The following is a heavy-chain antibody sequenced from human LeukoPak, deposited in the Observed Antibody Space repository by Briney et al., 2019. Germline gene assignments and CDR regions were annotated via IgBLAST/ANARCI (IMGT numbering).Heavy chain of an antibody. J-gene: IGHJ4*02. CDR2: INEHGTT. V-gene: IGHV3-74*01. D-gene: IGHD5-18*01. CDR1: GFTFSDFW. Sequence: QTGGSLRLSCAASGFTFSDFWMYWVRQAPGKGLVWISNINEHGTTAYADSVKGRFTISRDNAKNILYLQMNSLRAEDTAVYYCASLGGYSYGYISDYWGQGTLVTVSS. CDR3: ASLGGYSYGYISDY.